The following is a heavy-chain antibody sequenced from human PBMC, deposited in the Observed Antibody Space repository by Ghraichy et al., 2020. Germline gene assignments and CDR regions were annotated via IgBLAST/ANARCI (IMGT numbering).Heavy chain of an antibody. D-gene: IGHD4-11*01. CDR1: GFTFSSYG. CDR3: AKADKPMTTVTTYFDY. V-gene: IGHV3-30*18. Sequence: GGSLRLSCAASGFTFSSYGMHWVRQAPGKGLEWVAVISYDGSNKYYADSVKGRFTISRDNSKNTLYRQMNSLRAEDTAVYYCAKADKPMTTVTTYFDYWGQGTLVTVSS. J-gene: IGHJ4*02. CDR2: ISYDGSNK.